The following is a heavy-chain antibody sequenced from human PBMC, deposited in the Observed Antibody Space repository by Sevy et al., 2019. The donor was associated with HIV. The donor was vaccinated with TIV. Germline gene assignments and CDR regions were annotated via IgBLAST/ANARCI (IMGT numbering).Heavy chain of an antibody. Sequence: GGSLRRSCVASGFTFSDHYMEWVRQAPGKGLEWVGRTRNKADGYTTEYAAYVKGRFTISRDESKNSLYVQMNSLKAEDTAVYYCATHAGIAAAGRVFDYWGQGTLVTVSS. CDR2: TRNKADGYTT. D-gene: IGHD6-13*01. CDR1: GFTFSDHY. J-gene: IGHJ4*02. CDR3: ATHAGIAAAGRVFDY. V-gene: IGHV3-72*01.